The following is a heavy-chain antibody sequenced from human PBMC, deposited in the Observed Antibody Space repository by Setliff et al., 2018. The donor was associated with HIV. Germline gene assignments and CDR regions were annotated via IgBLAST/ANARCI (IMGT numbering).Heavy chain of an antibody. CDR3: AGTLPQYTNLFDY. D-gene: IGHD3-10*01. Sequence: GASVKVSCKVSGYTLTELSMHWVRQAPGKGLEWMGGFDPEDGETIYAQKFQGRVTMTRDTSISTAYMELSRLRSDDTAVYYCAGTLPQYTNLFDYWGQGTLVTVSS. V-gene: IGHV1-24*01. CDR1: GYTLTELS. CDR2: FDPEDGET. J-gene: IGHJ4*02.